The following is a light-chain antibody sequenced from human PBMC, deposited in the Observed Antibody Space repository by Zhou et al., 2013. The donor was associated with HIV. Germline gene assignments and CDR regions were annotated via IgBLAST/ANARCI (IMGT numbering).Light chain of an antibody. V-gene: IGKV1-5*03. CDR2: KAS. CDR3: QQCNSYPLT. J-gene: IGKJ4*01. CDR1: QSISSW. Sequence: DIRMTQSPSTLSASVGDRVTITCRASQSISSWLAWYQQKPGKAPKLLIYKASSLESGVPSRFSGSGSGTEFTLTISSLQPDDFATYYCQQCNSYPLTFGGGTKVEIK.